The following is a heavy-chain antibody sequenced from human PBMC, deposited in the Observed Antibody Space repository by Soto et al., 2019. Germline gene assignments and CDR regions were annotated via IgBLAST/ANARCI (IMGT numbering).Heavy chain of an antibody. CDR2: IIPIFGTA. V-gene: IGHV1-69*13. J-gene: IGHJ6*02. D-gene: IGHD5-18*01. CDR1: GGTFSSYA. CDR3: ARDRQRIQLSVGYYYYGMDV. Sequence: GASVKVSCKASGGTFSSYAISWVRQAPGQGLEWMGGIIPIFGTANYAQKFQGRVTITADESTSTAYMELSSLRSEDTAVYYCARDRQRIQLSVGYYYYGMDVWGQGTTVTVSS.